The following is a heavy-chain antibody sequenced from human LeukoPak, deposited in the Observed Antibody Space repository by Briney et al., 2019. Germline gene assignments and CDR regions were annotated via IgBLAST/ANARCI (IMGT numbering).Heavy chain of an antibody. V-gene: IGHV1-2*02. CDR2: INPNSGGT. D-gene: IGHD5-18*01. CDR1: GYTFTGYY. Sequence: GASVKVSCKASGYTFTGYYMHWVRQAPGQGLEWMGWINPNSGGTNYAQRLQGRVTMTTDTSTSTAYMELRSLRSDDTAVYYCARDGTPDTAMVDPQYYFDYWGQGTLVTVSS. CDR3: ARDGTPDTAMVDPQYYFDY. J-gene: IGHJ4*02.